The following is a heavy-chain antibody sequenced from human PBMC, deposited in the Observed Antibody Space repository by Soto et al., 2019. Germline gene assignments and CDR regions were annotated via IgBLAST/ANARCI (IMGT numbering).Heavy chain of an antibody. Sequence: VGSRRISCAASGCTVSRNYISWVRQAPWKGLEWVSVIYSGGSTYYSDSVKGLFTISRDNSKNTLYLQMNSLRAEDTPVYFCARGGYSYGYDFWGKGTLVTVSS. D-gene: IGHD5-18*01. V-gene: IGHV3-53*01. CDR1: GCTVSRNY. CDR3: ARGGYSYGYDF. CDR2: IYSGGST. J-gene: IGHJ4*02.